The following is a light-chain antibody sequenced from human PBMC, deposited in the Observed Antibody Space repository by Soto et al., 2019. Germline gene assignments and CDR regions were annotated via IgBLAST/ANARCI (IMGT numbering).Light chain of an antibody. CDR1: QSGINNY. V-gene: IGKV3-20*01. Sequence: EIVLTQSPGTLSLSPGERATLSCRASQSGINNYFAWYQQKPGQAPRLLIYAASSRAAGIANRFSASGSGTDFTLTICRLEPEDFAMYYCQQYGRSPTTSGQGTKVEVK. CDR2: AAS. CDR3: QQYGRSPTT. J-gene: IGKJ1*01.